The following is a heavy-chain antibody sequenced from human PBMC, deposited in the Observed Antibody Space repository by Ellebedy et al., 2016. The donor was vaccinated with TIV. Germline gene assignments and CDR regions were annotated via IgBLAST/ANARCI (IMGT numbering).Heavy chain of an antibody. CDR3: SPEAQVTSAFDY. J-gene: IGHJ4*02. Sequence: GESLKISCVASGFSFDRYGMHWVRQAPGRGLEWVALLRFDGSERYNTDFVKGRFTISRDNSKSTLYLQMNSLRPDDTGVYYCSPEAQVTSAFDYWGQGTKVTVSS. CDR1: GFSFDRYG. V-gene: IGHV3-30*02. D-gene: IGHD2-21*02. CDR2: LRFDGSER.